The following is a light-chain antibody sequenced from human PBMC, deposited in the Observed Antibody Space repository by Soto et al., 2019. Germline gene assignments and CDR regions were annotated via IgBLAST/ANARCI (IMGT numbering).Light chain of an antibody. CDR1: QSVSSN. V-gene: IGKV3-15*01. J-gene: IGKJ1*01. CDR2: RAS. Sequence: EIVMTQSPAPLAVSPGERATLSCRASQSVSSNLAWFQQKPGQAPRLLLYRASTKATGIPARFSGSGSGTEFTLTISSLQSEDFEGSYCQQYNNWPRTFGQGTKVEIK. CDR3: QQYNNWPRT.